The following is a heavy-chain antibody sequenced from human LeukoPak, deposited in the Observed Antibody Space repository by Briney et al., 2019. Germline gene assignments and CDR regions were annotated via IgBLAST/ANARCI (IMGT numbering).Heavy chain of an antibody. D-gene: IGHD3-3*01. CDR1: GFTSSSYA. CDR3: ARTLYDFWSGYPPLDP. Sequence: GGSLRLSCAASGFTSSSYAMHWVRQAPGKGLEYVSAISSNGGSTYYANSVKGRFTISRDNSKNTLYLQMGSLRAEDMAVYYCARTLYDFWSGYPPLDPWGQGTLVTVSS. CDR2: ISSNGGST. V-gene: IGHV3-64*01. J-gene: IGHJ5*02.